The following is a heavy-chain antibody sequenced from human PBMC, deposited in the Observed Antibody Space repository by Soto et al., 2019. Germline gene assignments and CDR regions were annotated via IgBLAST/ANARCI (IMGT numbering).Heavy chain of an antibody. J-gene: IGHJ5*02. V-gene: IGHV4-30-2*01. CDR2: IYHSGST. CDR3: ASFAAAIGWFDP. Sequence: QLQLQESGSGLVKPSQTLSLTCAVSGGSISSGGYSWSWIRQPPGKGLEWIGYIYHSGSTYYNPSLKSRATISVDRSKNQFSLNLSSVTAADTAVYYCASFAAAIGWFDPWGQGTLVTVSS. CDR1: GGSISSGGYS. D-gene: IGHD2-2*02.